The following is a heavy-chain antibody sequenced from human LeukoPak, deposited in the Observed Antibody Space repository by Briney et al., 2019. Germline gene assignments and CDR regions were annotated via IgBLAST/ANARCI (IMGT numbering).Heavy chain of an antibody. J-gene: IGHJ4*02. CDR3: AILYGSGKDY. CDR1: GGSISSSSYY. V-gene: IGHV4-39*07. CDR2: IYYSGST. Sequence: PSETLSLTCTVSGGSISSSSYYWGWIRQPPGKGLEWIGSIYYSGSTYYNPSLESRVTISVDTSKNQFSLKLSSVIAADTAVYYCAILYGSGKDYWGQGTLVTVSS. D-gene: IGHD3-10*01.